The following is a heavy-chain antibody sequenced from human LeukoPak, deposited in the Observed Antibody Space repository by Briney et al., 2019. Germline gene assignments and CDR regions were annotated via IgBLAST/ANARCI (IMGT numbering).Heavy chain of an antibody. Sequence: SETLSLTCAVYGGSFSGYYWSWIRQPPGKGLEWIGEIDHSGSTNYNPSLKSRVTISADTSKNQFSLKLSSVTAADTAVYYCARGGPRLWFGARDWFDPWGQGTLVTVSS. D-gene: IGHD3-10*01. J-gene: IGHJ5*02. V-gene: IGHV4-34*01. CDR2: IDHSGST. CDR3: ARGGPRLWFGARDWFDP. CDR1: GGSFSGYY.